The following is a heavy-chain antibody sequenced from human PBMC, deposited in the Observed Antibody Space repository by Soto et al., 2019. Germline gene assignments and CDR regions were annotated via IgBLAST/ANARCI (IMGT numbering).Heavy chain of an antibody. CDR2: IFYSGTT. CDR1: GGSLISTSYY. V-gene: IGHV4-39*01. D-gene: IGHD3-16*02. Sequence: QLQLQESGPGLVKSSETLSLTCSVSGGSLISTSYYWAWIRQPPGKGLEWIGSIFYSGTTFDNPSLQSRVTISVDTSKNQFYLRLNSVTAADTAVYYCASYIWGSNRAFDIWGQGTMVTVSS. CDR3: ASYIWGSNRAFDI. J-gene: IGHJ3*02.